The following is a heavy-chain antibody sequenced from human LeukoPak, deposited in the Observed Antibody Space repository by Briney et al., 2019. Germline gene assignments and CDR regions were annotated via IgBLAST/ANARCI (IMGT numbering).Heavy chain of an antibody. CDR1: GFTFEDYG. V-gene: IGHV3-20*04. J-gene: IGHJ4*02. CDR2: ERNGDST. D-gene: IGHD3-16*01. CDR3: ARDYADVWGMGY. Sequence: GGSLRLSCAASGFTFEDYGISWVRQVPGKGLEWISVERNGDSTIYADSVKGRSPTSRDNAKKSLYLQMNNLRAEDTALYYCARDYADVWGMGYWGQGTLVTVSS.